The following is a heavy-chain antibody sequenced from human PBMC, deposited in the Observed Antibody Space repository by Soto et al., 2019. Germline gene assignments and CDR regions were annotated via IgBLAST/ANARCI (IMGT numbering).Heavy chain of an antibody. CDR3: TTARITMIANY. CDR2: VFTSENT. J-gene: IGHJ4*02. CDR1: GTSVTSYSYY. D-gene: IGHD1-1*01. V-gene: IGHV4-61*01. Sequence: QVQLQESGPGLVKPSETLSLTCNVSGTSVTSYSYYWNWIRQTPGKGLEWIGYVFTSENTKYNPSRKRRASISVDASKNQCSLPLTPVTAADTAVYYCTTARITMIANYWGPGTLVTVSS.